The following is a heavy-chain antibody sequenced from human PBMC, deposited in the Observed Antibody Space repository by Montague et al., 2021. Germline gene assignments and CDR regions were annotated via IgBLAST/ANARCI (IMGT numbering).Heavy chain of an antibody. CDR1: GGSISEFY. CDR3: ARRLGIRAPFDY. V-gene: IGHV4-59*08. J-gene: IGHJ4*02. Sequence: SETLSLTCTVTGGSISEFYWSWIRQFPEKGLEWIGYIYDSGTTNYNPSLKSRVTISADTSMNQFSLNLRSVTAADTAVYFCARRLGIRAPFDYWGQGTLVTVSS. D-gene: IGHD7-27*01. CDR2: IYDSGTT.